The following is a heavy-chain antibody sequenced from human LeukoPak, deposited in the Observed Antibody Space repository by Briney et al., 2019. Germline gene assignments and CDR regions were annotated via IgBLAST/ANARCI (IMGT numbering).Heavy chain of an antibody. CDR1: GRSFSGYY. V-gene: IGHV4-34*01. CDR3: ARAVIVVAAATQRNWFDP. D-gene: IGHD2-15*01. Sequence: PSETLSLTCAVYGRSFSGYYWTWIRQTPGKGLEWIGEINHSGITDYNPSLRSRVTISVDTSKNQFSLKLSSVTAADTAIYYCARAVIVVAAATQRNWFDPWGQGTLVTVSS. J-gene: IGHJ5*02. CDR2: INHSGIT.